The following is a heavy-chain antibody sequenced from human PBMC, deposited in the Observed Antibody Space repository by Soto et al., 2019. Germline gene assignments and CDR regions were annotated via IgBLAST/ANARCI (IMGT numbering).Heavy chain of an antibody. CDR2: MNPNSGNT. Sequence: AASVKVSCKASGYTFTSYDINWVRQATGQGLEWMGWMNPNSGNTGYAQKFQGRVTMTRNTSISTAYMELSSLRSEDTAVYYCARVRHSSGWYVEKKFDYWGREPWSPSPQ. J-gene: IGHJ4*02. V-gene: IGHV1-8*01. CDR3: ARVRHSSGWYVEKKFDY. CDR1: GYTFTSYD. D-gene: IGHD6-19*01.